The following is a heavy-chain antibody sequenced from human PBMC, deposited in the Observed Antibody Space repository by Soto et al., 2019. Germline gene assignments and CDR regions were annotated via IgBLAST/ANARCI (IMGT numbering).Heavy chain of an antibody. D-gene: IGHD6-6*01. CDR3: ARVGPSIAAGGNYYYYYYGMDV. Sequence: LRLSCAASGFTFSSYWMSWVRQAPGKGLEWVANIKQDGSEKYYVDSVKGRFTISRDNAKNSLYLQMNSLRAEDTAVYYCARVGPSIAAGGNYYYYYYGMDVWGQGTTVTVSS. J-gene: IGHJ6*02. CDR1: GFTFSSYW. CDR2: IKQDGSEK. V-gene: IGHV3-7*03.